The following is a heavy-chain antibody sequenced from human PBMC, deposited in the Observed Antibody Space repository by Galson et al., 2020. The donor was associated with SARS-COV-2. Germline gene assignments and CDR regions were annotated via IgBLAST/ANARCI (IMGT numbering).Heavy chain of an antibody. Sequence: GESLKISCAASGFTFSSYSMNWVRQAPGKGLEWVSSISSSSSYIYYADSVKGRFTISRDNAKNSLYLQMNSLRAEDTAVYYCARDPGYSYGYELDYWGQGPLVTVSS. D-gene: IGHD5-18*01. J-gene: IGHJ4*02. CDR1: GFTFSSYS. V-gene: IGHV3-21*01. CDR3: ARDPGYSYGYELDY. CDR2: ISSSSSYI.